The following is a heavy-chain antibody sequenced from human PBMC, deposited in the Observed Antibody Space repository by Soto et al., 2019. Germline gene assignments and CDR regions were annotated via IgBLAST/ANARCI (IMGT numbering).Heavy chain of an antibody. CDR3: AREGSSTFLDY. CDR1: GFTFGSYW. CDR2: IKPDGSAT. J-gene: IGHJ4*02. V-gene: IGHV3-7*01. D-gene: IGHD6-13*01. Sequence: GGSLRLSCAVSGFTFGSYWMNWVRLIPGKGLEWVAYIKPDGSATYYVDSVKGRFTISRDNAKNSLYLQMNSLRVEDTSVYYCAREGSSTFLDYWGQGTLVTVSS.